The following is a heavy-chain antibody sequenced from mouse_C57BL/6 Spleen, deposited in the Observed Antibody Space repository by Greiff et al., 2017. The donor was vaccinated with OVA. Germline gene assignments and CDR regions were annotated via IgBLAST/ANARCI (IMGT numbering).Heavy chain of an antibody. D-gene: IGHD2-3*01. J-gene: IGHJ2*01. V-gene: IGHV5-6*01. CDR3: ARQDGWDY. CDR1: GFTFSSYG. Sequence: EVMLVESGGDLVKPGGSLKLSCAASGFTFSSYGMSWVRQTPDKRLEWVATISSGGSYTYYPDSVKGRFTISRDNAKNTLYLQMSSLKSEDTAMYYCARQDGWDYWGQGTTLTVSS. CDR2: ISSGGSYT.